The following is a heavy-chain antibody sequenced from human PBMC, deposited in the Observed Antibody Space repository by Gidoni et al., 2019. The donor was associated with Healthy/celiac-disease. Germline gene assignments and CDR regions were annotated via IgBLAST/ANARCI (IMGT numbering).Heavy chain of an antibody. J-gene: IGHJ6*02. V-gene: IGHV3-23*01. Sequence: VHPVLGKGLEWVSAISGSGGCTYYADSVKGRFTISRDNSKNTLYLQMNRLSAEDTAVYYCAKDVIPLALADGMDVWGQGTTVTVSS. CDR3: AKDVIPLALADGMDV. CDR2: ISGSGGCT. D-gene: IGHD6-19*01.